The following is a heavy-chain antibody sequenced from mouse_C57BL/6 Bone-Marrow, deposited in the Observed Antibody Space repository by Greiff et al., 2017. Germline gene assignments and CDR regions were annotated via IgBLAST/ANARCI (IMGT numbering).Heavy chain of an antibody. V-gene: IGHV5-4*01. D-gene: IGHD3-2*02. CDR3: ARERLPFFDY. CDR2: ISDGGSYT. Sequence: EVKVEESGGGLVKPGGSLKLSCAASGFTFSSYAMSWVRQTPEKRLEWVATISDGGSYTYYPDSVKGRFTISRDNAKNNLYLQMSHLKSEDTAMYYCARERLPFFDYWGQGTTLTVSS. J-gene: IGHJ2*01. CDR1: GFTFSSYA.